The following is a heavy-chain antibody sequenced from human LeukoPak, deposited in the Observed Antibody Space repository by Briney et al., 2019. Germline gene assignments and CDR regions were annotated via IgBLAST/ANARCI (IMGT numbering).Heavy chain of an antibody. V-gene: IGHV3-13*04. CDR2: IGAAGDT. CDR3: ARGHGIWSGSRLSNAFDI. D-gene: IGHD3-3*01. Sequence: GGSLRLSCAASGITLSTYDMHWVRQTTGEGLEWISAIGAAGDTYYSDSVQGRFTISRENGKNSLFLQMNSLRAGDTAMYFCARGHGIWSGSRLSNAFDIWGQGTMVTVSS. CDR1: GITLSTYD. J-gene: IGHJ3*02.